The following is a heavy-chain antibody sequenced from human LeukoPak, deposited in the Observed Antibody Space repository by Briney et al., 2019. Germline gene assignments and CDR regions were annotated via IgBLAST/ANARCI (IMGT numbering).Heavy chain of an antibody. CDR3: AREVRSYDILTGQYYYYYMDV. Sequence: GGSLRLSCAASGFTFSDYYMSWIRQAPGKGLEWVSYISSSGSTIYYADSVKGRFTISRDNAKNSLYLQMNSLRAEDTAVYYCAREVRSYDILTGQYYYYYMDVWGKGTTVTVSS. CDR1: GFTFSDYY. V-gene: IGHV3-11*04. CDR2: ISSSGSTI. J-gene: IGHJ6*03. D-gene: IGHD3-9*01.